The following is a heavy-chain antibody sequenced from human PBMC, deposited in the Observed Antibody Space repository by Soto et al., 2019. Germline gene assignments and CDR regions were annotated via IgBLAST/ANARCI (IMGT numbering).Heavy chain of an antibody. J-gene: IGHJ5*01. CDR1: GYSISSSNW. Sequence: QVQLQESGPGLVKPSDTLSLTCAVSGYSISSSNWWGWIRQPPGKGLEWIGYIYYSGTTYYNPSLKRPLCMAGDPANDKVCQKLTSVTAGDAGGYSCATRAIRGRIDSCGQGTLVTVSS. CDR2: IYYSGTT. CDR3: ATRAIRGRIDS. V-gene: IGHV4-28*01.